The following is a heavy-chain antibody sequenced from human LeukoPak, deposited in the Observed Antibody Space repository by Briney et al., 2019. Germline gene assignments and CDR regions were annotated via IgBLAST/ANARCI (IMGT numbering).Heavy chain of an antibody. CDR2: IYPGDSDT. D-gene: IGHD1-26*01. Sequence: GESLKISCKGSGYSFTSYWIGWVRQMPGKGLEWMGIIYPGDSDTRYSPSFQGQVTISADKSISTAYLQWSSLKASDTAMYYCARSSTRGRWELLLHWFDPWGQGTLVTVSS. CDR3: ARSSTRGRWELLLHWFDP. J-gene: IGHJ5*02. CDR1: GYSFTSYW. V-gene: IGHV5-51*01.